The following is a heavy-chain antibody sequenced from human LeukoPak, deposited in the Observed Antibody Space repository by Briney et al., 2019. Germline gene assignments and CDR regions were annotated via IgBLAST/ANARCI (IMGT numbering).Heavy chain of an antibody. D-gene: IGHD6-19*01. J-gene: IGHJ5*02. CDR2: ISSSSNSI. CDR3: ARDTEYSSGWYWFDP. V-gene: IGHV3-21*05. CDR1: GFTFSYYG. Sequence: GGSLRLSCTASGFTFSYYGIDWVRQAPGKGLDWVSYISSSSNSIYYADSVKGRFTISRDNAKNTLYLQMNSLRAEDTAVYYCARDTEYSSGWYWFDPWGQGTLVTVSS.